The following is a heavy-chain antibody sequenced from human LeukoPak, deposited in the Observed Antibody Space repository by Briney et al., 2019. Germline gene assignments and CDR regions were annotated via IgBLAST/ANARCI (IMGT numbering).Heavy chain of an antibody. CDR2: MFYTGST. V-gene: IGHV4-59*08. D-gene: IGHD7-27*01. CDR3: ARHSSITGGRLSGYWLDP. Sequence: SETLSLTCSISGGSITSHWWSWIRQPPGKGLEWIAYMFYTGSTNYNPSLKSRVTISIDTSKNQVSLKLSSVTAAGTAVYYCARHSSITGGRLSGYWLDPWGQGTLVTVSS. J-gene: IGHJ5*02. CDR1: GGSITSHW.